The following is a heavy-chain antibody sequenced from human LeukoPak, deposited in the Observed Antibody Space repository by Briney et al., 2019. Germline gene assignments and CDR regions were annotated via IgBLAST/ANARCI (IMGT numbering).Heavy chain of an antibody. CDR1: GGSFSGYY. CDR3: ARTPLRYFDWRTPHPGRYFDY. Sequence: SETLSLTCAVYGGSFSGYYWSWIRQPPGKGLEWIGGINHSGSTNYNPSLKSRVTISVDTSKNQFSLKLSSVTAADTAVYYCARTPLRYFDWRTPHPGRYFDYWGQGTLVTVSS. CDR2: INHSGST. J-gene: IGHJ4*02. D-gene: IGHD3-9*01. V-gene: IGHV4-34*01.